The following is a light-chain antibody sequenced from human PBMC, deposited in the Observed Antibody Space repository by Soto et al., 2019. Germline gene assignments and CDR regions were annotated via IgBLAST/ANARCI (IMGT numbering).Light chain of an antibody. J-gene: IGLJ1*01. Sequence: QSVLTQPASVSGSPGQSITISCTVTSSDVGGYNYVSWYQQHPGKAPKLMIYDVSNRPSGVSNRFSGSKSGNTASLTISGLQAEDEAYYYCSSYTSSSTLVVFGTGTKVTVL. CDR3: SSYTSSSTLVV. V-gene: IGLV2-14*01. CDR1: SSDVGGYNY. CDR2: DVS.